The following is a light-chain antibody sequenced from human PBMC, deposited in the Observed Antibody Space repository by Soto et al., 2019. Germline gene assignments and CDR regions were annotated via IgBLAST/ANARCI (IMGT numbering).Light chain of an antibody. V-gene: IGLV1-40*01. CDR2: GNS. Sequence: QSVLTQPPSVSGAPGQRVTISCTGSSSNIGAGYDVHWYQQLPGTAPKRLIYGNSNRPSGVPDRFSGSKSGTSASLAITGLQPEDEADYYCQSYDSSLSGSGVFGGETKLTVL. CDR1: SSNIGAGYD. CDR3: QSYDSSLSGSGV. J-gene: IGLJ3*02.